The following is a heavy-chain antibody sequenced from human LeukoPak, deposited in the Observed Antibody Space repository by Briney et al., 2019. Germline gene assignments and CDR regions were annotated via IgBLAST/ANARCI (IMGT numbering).Heavy chain of an antibody. CDR3: ARTGLTGSTEEDGNAYYFAS. Sequence: SETLSLTCTVSGGSISSSYWSWGRQPPGEGLEWGGYIYYTGSTNYNPSLKSRGAISVDTSTNQFSLQLRSVTAADTAVYYCARTGLTGSTEEDGNAYYFASWGQGTLVTVSS. CDR2: IYYTGST. CDR1: GGSISSSY. J-gene: IGHJ4*02. V-gene: IGHV4-59*01. D-gene: IGHD1-7*01.